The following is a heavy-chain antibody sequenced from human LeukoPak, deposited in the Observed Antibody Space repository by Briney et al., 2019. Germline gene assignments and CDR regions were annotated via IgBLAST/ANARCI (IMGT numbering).Heavy chain of an antibody. CDR3: ARDPYCSGGSCSPPFDY. CDR2: ISSSSSTI. Sequence: GGSLRLSCAASGFTFSSYSMNWVRQAPGKGLAWVSYISSSSSTIYYADSVKGRFTISRDNAKNSLYLQMNSLRAEDTAVYYCARDPYCSGGSCSPPFDYWGQGTLVTVSS. V-gene: IGHV3-48*01. J-gene: IGHJ4*02. CDR1: GFTFSSYS. D-gene: IGHD2-15*01.